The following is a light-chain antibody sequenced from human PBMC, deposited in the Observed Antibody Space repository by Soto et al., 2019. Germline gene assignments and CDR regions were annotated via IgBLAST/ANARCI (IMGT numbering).Light chain of an antibody. CDR2: DAS. J-gene: IGKJ1*01. V-gene: IGKV3-20*01. CDR3: QQYGSSGT. Sequence: EMVLTQSPGTLSLSPGERATLSCRASQSVSSNLAWYQQKPGQAPRILMYDASNRATGIPDRFSGSGSGTDFTLTISRLEPEDFAVYYCQQYGSSGTFGQGTKVDIK. CDR1: QSVSSN.